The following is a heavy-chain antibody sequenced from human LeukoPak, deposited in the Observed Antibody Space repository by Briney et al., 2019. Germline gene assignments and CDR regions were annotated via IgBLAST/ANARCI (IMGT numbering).Heavy chain of an antibody. D-gene: IGHD4-17*01. CDR1: GGSISSYY. J-gene: IGHJ4*02. V-gene: IGHV4-39*01. CDR2: IYYSGST. CDR3: ARQNDYGDSLYYFDY. Sequence: SETLSLTCTVSGGSISSYYWGWIRQPPGKGLEWIGSIYYSGSTYYNPSLKSRVTISVDTSKNQFSLKLSSVTVADTAVYYCARQNDYGDSLYYFDYWGQGTLVTVSS.